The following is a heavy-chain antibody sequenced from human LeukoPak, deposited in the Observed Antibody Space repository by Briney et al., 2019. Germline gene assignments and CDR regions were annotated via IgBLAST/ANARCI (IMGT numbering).Heavy chain of an antibody. Sequence: ASVKVSCKASGYSFTGYYIHRVRQAPGQGLEWMAWINPNSGDTNFAQKFQGRVTMTRDTSISTVYMELSRLRSDDTAVFFCARGYYDSSDFEYFQHWGQGTLVTVPS. D-gene: IGHD3-22*01. CDR3: ARGYYDSSDFEYFQH. CDR2: INPNSGDT. J-gene: IGHJ1*01. V-gene: IGHV1-2*02. CDR1: GYSFTGYY.